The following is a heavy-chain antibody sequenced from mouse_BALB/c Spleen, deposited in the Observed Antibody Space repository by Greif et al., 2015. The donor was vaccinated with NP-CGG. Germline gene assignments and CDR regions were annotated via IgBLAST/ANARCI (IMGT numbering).Heavy chain of an antibody. Sequence: EVKLVESGGGLVQPGGSLRLSCATSGFTFTDYYMSWVRQPPGKALEWLGFIRNKANGYPTEYSASVKGRFTISRDNSQSILYLQMNTLRAEDSATYYCARDYYGSSYWYFDVWGAGTTVTVPS. D-gene: IGHD1-1*01. CDR2: IRNKANGYPT. CDR1: GFTFTDYY. V-gene: IGHV7-3*02. J-gene: IGHJ1*01. CDR3: ARDYYGSSYWYFDV.